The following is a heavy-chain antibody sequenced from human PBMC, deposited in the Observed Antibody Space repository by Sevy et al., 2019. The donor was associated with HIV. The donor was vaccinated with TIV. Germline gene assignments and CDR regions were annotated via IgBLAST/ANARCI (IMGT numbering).Heavy chain of an antibody. CDR2: IYYSGVT. D-gene: IGHD6-13*01. J-gene: IGHJ1*01. CDR1: GGSITIAGYY. Sequence: SETLSLTCIVSGGSITIAGYYWSWIRQHPGKGLELIGHIYYSGVTYYNPSLKSRLIISVDTSKNQFSLKLSSVTAADTAVYYCARAPVAAADTRYFQHWGQGTLVTVSS. V-gene: IGHV4-31*03. CDR3: ARAPVAAADTRYFQH.